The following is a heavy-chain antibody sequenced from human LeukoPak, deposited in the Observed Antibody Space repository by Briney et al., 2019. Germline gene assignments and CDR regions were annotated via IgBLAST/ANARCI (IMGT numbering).Heavy chain of an antibody. CDR2: ISGSVGST. D-gene: IGHD2-2*01. J-gene: IGHJ6*04. CDR3: AKATVGISVVVPAAISLLYYGMDV. Sequence: RGSLRLSCAASGFTFTSSAMSWVRQAPGKGLEWVSPISGSVGSTYYADSVKGRFTIYRDNSKITLYLQMNSLRAEDTAVYYCAKATVGISVVVPAAISLLYYGMDVWGKGTTVTVSS. CDR1: GFTFTSSA. V-gene: IGHV3-23*01.